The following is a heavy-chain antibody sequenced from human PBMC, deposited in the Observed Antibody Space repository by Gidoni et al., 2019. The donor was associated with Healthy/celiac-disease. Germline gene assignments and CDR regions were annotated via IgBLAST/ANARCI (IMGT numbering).Heavy chain of an antibody. D-gene: IGHD3-22*01. J-gene: IGHJ4*02. CDR1: GFTFSSYG. V-gene: IGHV3-33*01. CDR2: IWYDGSNK. Sequence: QVQLVESGGGVVQPGRSLRLSCAASGFTFSSYGMHWVRQAPGKGLEWVAVIWYDGSNKYYADSVKGRFTISRDNSKNTLYLQMNSLRAEDTAVYYCARDYYDSSGYSLPFDYWGQGTLVTVSS. CDR3: ARDYYDSSGYSLPFDY.